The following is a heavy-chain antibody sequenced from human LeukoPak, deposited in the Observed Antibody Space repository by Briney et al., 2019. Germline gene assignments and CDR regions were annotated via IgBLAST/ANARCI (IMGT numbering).Heavy chain of an antibody. Sequence: ASVKVSCTASVYTFTGYYMHWVRQAPGQGLEWMGWINPNSGGTNYAHKFQGRVTITRDTSISTAYMELSRLRSDDTAVYYCARLGAVAGTGPLGYWGQGTLVTVSS. J-gene: IGHJ4*02. CDR3: ARLGAVAGTGPLGY. V-gene: IGHV1-2*02. CDR1: VYTFTGYY. D-gene: IGHD6-19*01. CDR2: INPNSGGT.